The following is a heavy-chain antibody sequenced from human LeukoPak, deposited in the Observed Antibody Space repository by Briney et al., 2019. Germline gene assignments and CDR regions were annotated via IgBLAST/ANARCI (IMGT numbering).Heavy chain of an antibody. J-gene: IGHJ3*02. CDR1: GGTFSSYA. V-gene: IGHV1-69*04. D-gene: IGHD3-22*01. CDR3: ARGGYYDSSGYDAFDI. CDR2: IIPILGIA. Sequence: SAKVSCKASGGTFSSYAISWVRQAPGQGLEWMGRIIPILGIANYAQKFQGRVTITADKSTSTAYMELSSLRSEDTAVYYCARGGYYDSSGYDAFDIWGQGTMVAVSS.